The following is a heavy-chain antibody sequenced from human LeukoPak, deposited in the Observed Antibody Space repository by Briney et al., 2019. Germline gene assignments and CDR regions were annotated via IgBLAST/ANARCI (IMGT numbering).Heavy chain of an antibody. CDR3: ARGVFSSSSGEYWFDP. CDR1: GFTVSSNY. D-gene: IGHD6-6*01. V-gene: IGHV3-53*01. CDR2: IYSGGST. Sequence: GGSLRLSCAASGFTVSSNYMSWVRQAPGKGLEWVSDIYSGGSTYYTDSVKGRFTISRDNSKNKLYLQMNSVRAEDTAVYYCARGVFSSSSGEYWFDPWGQGTLVTVSS. J-gene: IGHJ5*02.